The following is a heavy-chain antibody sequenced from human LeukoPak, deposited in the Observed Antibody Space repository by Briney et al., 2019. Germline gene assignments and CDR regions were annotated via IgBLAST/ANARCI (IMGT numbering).Heavy chain of an antibody. Sequence: GGSLRLSCAASGFTFTRDAMSWVRQAPGKGLEWVSTISGSGDSTYYADSVKGRFTISRDNSKNTLYLQMNSLRAEDTAVYYCARDRGYSCGYWGQGTLVTVSS. J-gene: IGHJ4*02. D-gene: IGHD5-18*01. V-gene: IGHV3-23*01. CDR2: ISGSGDST. CDR1: GFTFTRDA. CDR3: ARDRGYSCGY.